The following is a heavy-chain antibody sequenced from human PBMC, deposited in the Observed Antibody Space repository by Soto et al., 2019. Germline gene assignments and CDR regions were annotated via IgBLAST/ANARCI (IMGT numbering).Heavy chain of an antibody. CDR1: GGSISSYY. Sequence: QVQLQESGPGLVKPSETLSLTCTVSGGSISSYYWSWIRQPPGKGLEWLGYIYYSGSTNYNPSFKSRVTISVDTSKNQFSLKLSSVTAADTAVYYCAREVYCSSTSCYVGSGAFDIWGQGTMVTVSS. CDR3: AREVYCSSTSCYVGSGAFDI. D-gene: IGHD2-2*01. J-gene: IGHJ3*02. V-gene: IGHV4-59*01. CDR2: IYYSGST.